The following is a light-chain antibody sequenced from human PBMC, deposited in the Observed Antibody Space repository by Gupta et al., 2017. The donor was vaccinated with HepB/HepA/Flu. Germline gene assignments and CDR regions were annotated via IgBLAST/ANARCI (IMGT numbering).Light chain of an antibody. CDR1: KSVSST. CDR3: HQDNTPFT. Sequence: EIVMTQSPATLSVSPGERSTRSCRASKSVSSTLAWYQQKPGQAPRLLIYGASNRAIVIPVRFSGSGYDREFTLTRSRRQYEDFAVYYTHQDNTPFTFGHGTKVDIK. V-gene: IGKV3-15*01. J-gene: IGKJ3*01. CDR2: GAS.